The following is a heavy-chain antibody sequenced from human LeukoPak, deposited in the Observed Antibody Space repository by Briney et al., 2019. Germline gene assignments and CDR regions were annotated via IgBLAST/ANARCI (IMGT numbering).Heavy chain of an antibody. CDR3: ARTRYDYGDYYGMDV. CDR2: INPNSGGT. CDR1: GYTFTSYG. D-gene: IGHD4-17*01. Sequence: ASVKVSCKASGYTFTSYGISWVRQAPGQGLEWMGWINPNSGGTNYAQKFQGRVTMTRDTSISTAYMELSRLRSDDTAVYYCARTRYDYGDYYGMDVWGQGTTVTVSS. J-gene: IGHJ6*02. V-gene: IGHV1-2*02.